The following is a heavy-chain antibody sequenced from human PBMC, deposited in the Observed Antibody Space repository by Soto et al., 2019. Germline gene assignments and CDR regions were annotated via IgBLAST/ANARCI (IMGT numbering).Heavy chain of an antibody. D-gene: IGHD3-9*01. Sequence: GGSLRLSCAASGFTFDDYTMHWVRQAPGKGLEWVSLISWDGGSTYYADSVKGRFTISRDNSKNSLYLQMNSLRTEDTALYYCAKDNQKTDWLLDYYGMDVGGQGTTVTVSS. CDR1: GFTFDDYT. CDR3: AKDNQKTDWLLDYYGMDV. J-gene: IGHJ6*02. V-gene: IGHV3-43*01. CDR2: ISWDGGST.